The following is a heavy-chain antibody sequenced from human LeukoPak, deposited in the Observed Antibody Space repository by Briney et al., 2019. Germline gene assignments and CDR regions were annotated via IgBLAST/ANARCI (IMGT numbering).Heavy chain of an antibody. D-gene: IGHD3-22*01. CDR2: IYYSGST. CDR3: ARSSEGRYYYDSSGFSYYYYYMDV. V-gene: IGHV4-59*01. Sequence: PSETLSLTCTVSGGSISSYYWSWIRQPPGKGLEWIGYIYYSGSTYYNPPLRSRVTISVDTSKNQFSLKLSSVTAADTAVYYCARSSEGRYYYDSSGFSYYYYYMDVWGKGTTVTISS. J-gene: IGHJ6*03. CDR1: GGSISSYY.